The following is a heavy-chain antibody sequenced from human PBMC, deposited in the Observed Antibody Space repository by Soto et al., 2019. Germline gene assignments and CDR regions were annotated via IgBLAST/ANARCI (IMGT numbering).Heavy chain of an antibody. D-gene: IGHD2-15*01. Sequence: GGSLRLSCAASGFTFSSYGMHWVRQAPGKGLEWVAVISYDGSNKYYADSVKGRFTISRDNSKNTLYLQMNSLRAEDTAVYYCAKGTRYCSGGSCRLPSLDYWGQGTLVTVSS. CDR2: ISYDGSNK. CDR3: AKGTRYCSGGSCRLPSLDY. CDR1: GFTFSSYG. V-gene: IGHV3-30*18. J-gene: IGHJ4*02.